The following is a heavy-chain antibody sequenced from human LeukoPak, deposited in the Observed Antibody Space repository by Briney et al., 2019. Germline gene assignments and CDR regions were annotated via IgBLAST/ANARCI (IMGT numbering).Heavy chain of an antibody. CDR2: ISYDGSNK. Sequence: PGGSLRLSCAASGFTFSSYAMHWVRQAPGKGLEWVAVISYDGSNKYYADSVKGRFTISRDNSKNTLYLQMNSLRAEDTAVYYCAKGSYNCNGNSCPQYYYYMDVWGKGTTVTVSS. CDR3: AKGSYNCNGNSCPQYYYYMDV. D-gene: IGHD2/OR15-2a*01. V-gene: IGHV3-30-3*01. J-gene: IGHJ6*03. CDR1: GFTFSSYA.